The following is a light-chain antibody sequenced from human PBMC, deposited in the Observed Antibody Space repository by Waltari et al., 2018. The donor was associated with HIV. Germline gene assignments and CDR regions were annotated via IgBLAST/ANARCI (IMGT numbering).Light chain of an antibody. V-gene: IGLV1-47*01. CDR1: TSNIGSNY. J-gene: IGLJ3*02. Sequence: QSALTQTPSASGTPGQRVTMSCSRSTSNIGSNYVYWYQQIPGTAPKLLISRNKQRPSGVPDRFSGSKSGTSASLAISGLRSEDEADYYCAAWDNRLSAWVFGGGTKVTVL. CDR3: AAWDNRLSAWV. CDR2: RNK.